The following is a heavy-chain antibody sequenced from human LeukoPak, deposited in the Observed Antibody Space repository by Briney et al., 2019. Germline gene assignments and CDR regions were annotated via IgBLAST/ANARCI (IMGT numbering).Heavy chain of an antibody. CDR1: GFTFSSYW. CDR2: IKQDGSEK. V-gene: IGHV3-7*01. Sequence: GGSLRLSCAASGFTFSSYWMSWVRQAPGRGRGWVANIKQDGSEKYYVDSVKGRFTISRDNAKNSLYLQMNSLRAEDTAVYYCARDLGGSLYFDYWGQGTLVTVSS. CDR3: ARDLGGSLYFDY. J-gene: IGHJ4*02. D-gene: IGHD1-26*01.